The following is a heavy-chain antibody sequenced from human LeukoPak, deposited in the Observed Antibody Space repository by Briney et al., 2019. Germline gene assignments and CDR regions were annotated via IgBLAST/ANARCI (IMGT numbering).Heavy chain of an antibody. J-gene: IGHJ6*04. V-gene: IGHV3-21*01. D-gene: IGHD3-3*01. CDR3: AAIPVFGVVLHQEPV. CDR2: ITSSSTYI. CDR1: GFTFSSYN. Sequence: PGGSLRLSCAASGFTFSSYNMNWVRQAPGKGLEWVSSITSSSTYIYYADSVKGRFTISRDNARNSLYLQMNSLRAEDTAVYYCAAIPVFGVVLHQEPVWGKGTTVTVSS.